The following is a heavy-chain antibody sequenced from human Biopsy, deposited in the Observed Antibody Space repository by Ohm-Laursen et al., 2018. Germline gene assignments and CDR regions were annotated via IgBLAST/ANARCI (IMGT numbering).Heavy chain of an antibody. CDR3: ARHGSQGYCTGGSCVDY. CDR2: IYYRGNT. D-gene: IGHD2-15*01. CDR1: GGSISSNYYY. Sequence: SETLSLTCTVSGGSISSNYYYWGWIRQPPGKGLEWIGSIYYRGNTNYNSSLKSRVTISVDTSKNQFSLKLSSATAADTAVFYCARHGSQGYCTGGSCVDYWGQGALVTASS. V-gene: IGHV4-39*01. J-gene: IGHJ4*02.